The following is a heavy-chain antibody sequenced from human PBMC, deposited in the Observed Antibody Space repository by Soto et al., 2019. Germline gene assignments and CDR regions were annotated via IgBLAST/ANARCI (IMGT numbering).Heavy chain of an antibody. V-gene: IGHV4-30-4*01. CDR3: ARDLGNYDYYYGMDV. J-gene: IGHJ6*02. CDR2: IYYSGST. D-gene: IGHD1-1*01. CDR1: GGSISSGDYY. Sequence: SETLSLTCTVSGGSISSGDYYWSWIRQPPGKGLEWIGYIYYSGSTYYNPSLKSRVTISVDTSKNQFSLKLSSVTAADTAVYYCARDLGNYDYYYGMDVWGQGTTVTVSS.